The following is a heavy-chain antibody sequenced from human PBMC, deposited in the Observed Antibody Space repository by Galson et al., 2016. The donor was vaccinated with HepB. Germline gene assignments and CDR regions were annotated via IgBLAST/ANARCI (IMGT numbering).Heavy chain of an antibody. Sequence: SLRLSCAASGFTFSRYDMHWVRHVPGKGLEWVSAIGTAGDTYYPGSVKGRFTISRENAKNSLYLQMNSLRDEDTAVYYCARDGGGTGGYYYYAMDVWCQGTTVTVAS. CDR1: GFTFSRYD. CDR3: ARDGGGTGGYYYYAMDV. V-gene: IGHV3-13*01. D-gene: IGHD1-14*01. CDR2: IGTAGDT. J-gene: IGHJ6*02.